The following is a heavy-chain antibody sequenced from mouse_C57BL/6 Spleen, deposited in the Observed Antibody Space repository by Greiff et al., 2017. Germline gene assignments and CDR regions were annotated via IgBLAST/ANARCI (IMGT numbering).Heavy chain of an antibody. J-gene: IGHJ2*01. CDR1: GYTFTDYE. Sequence: QVQLQQSGAELVRPGASVTLSCKASGYTFTDYEMHWVKQTPVHGLEWIGAIDPETGGTAYNQKFKGKAILTADKSSSTAYMELRSLTSQDSAVYYCTRWLFDYWGQGTTLTVSS. V-gene: IGHV1-15*01. CDR3: TRWLFDY. CDR2: IDPETGGT.